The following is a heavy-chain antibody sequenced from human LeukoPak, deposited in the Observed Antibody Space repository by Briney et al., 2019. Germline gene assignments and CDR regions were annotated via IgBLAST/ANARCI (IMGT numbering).Heavy chain of an antibody. V-gene: IGHV4-34*01. J-gene: IGHJ4*02. Sequence: PGGSLRLSCAASGFTLYDHYIDWVRQPPGKGLEWIGEINHSGSTNYNPSLKSRVTISVDTSKNQFSLKLSSVTAADTAVYYCARTNGFSDFDYWGQGTLVTVSS. D-gene: IGHD5-24*01. CDR2: INHSGST. CDR1: GFTLYDHY. CDR3: ARTNGFSDFDY.